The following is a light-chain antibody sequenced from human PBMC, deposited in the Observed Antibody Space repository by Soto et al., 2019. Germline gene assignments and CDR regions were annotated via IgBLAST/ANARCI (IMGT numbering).Light chain of an antibody. CDR2: DVT. Sequence: QSALTQPASVSVSPGQSITISCTGTSSDVGGYDYVSWYQQHPGKAPKLMIYDVTNRPSGVSNRFSGSKSGNTASLTISGLQAEDEADYYCISYASINTYVFGTGTKVTVL. CDR3: ISYASINTYV. J-gene: IGLJ1*01. CDR1: SSDVGGYDY. V-gene: IGLV2-14*01.